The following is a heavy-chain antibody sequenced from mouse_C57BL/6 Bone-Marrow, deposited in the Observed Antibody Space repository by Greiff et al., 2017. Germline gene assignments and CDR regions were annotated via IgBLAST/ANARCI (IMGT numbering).Heavy chain of an antibody. D-gene: IGHD2-4*01. V-gene: IGHV1-59*01. CDR1: GYTFTSYW. Sequence: VQLQESGAELVKPGASVKLSCKASGYTFTSYWMHWVKQRPGQGLEWIGVIDPSDSYTNYNQKFKGKATLTVDTSSSTAYMQLSSLTSEDSAVYYCAREGYDYGDVWGTGTTVTVSS. CDR3: AREGYDYGDV. J-gene: IGHJ1*03. CDR2: IDPSDSYT.